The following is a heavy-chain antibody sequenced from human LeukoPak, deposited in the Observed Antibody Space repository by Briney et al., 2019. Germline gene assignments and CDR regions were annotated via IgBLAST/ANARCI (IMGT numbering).Heavy chain of an antibody. J-gene: IGHJ4*02. V-gene: IGHV1-46*01. CDR1: GYRFTSYY. CDR3: ARDGAAATKRGHFDY. D-gene: IGHD1-26*01. Sequence: GASVKVSCKASGYRFTSYYLHWVRQAPGQGLEWMGVINPGGGSTTYGQKFQGRVTMTRDTSTLTVYIELSSLRSDDTAMYYCARDGAAATKRGHFDYWGQGTLVTVSS. CDR2: INPGGGST.